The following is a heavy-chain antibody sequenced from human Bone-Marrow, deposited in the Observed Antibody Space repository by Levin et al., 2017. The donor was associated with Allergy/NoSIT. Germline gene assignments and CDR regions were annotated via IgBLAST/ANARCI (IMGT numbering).Heavy chain of an antibody. D-gene: IGHD3-3*01. J-gene: IGHJ4*02. V-gene: IGHV3-23*01. CDR2: ISGSGGST. CDR1: GFTFSSYA. CDR3: AKGHYDFWSGYEY. Sequence: GESLKISCAASGFTFSSYAMSWVRQAPGKGLEWVSAISGSGGSTYYADSVKGRFTISRDNSKNTLYLQMNSLRAEDTAVYYCAKGHYDFWSGYEYWGQGTLVTVSS.